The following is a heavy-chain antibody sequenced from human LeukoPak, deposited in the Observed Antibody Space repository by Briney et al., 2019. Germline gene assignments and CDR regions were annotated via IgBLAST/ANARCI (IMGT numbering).Heavy chain of an antibody. V-gene: IGHV1-18*01. Sequence: ASVKVSCKASGYTFTSYGISWVRQAPGQGLEWMGWISAYNGNTNYAQKLQGRVTMTTDTSTSTAYMELRSLRSDDTAVYYCARGYYDILTGYYTHFDYWGQGTLVTVSS. CDR2: ISAYNGNT. CDR1: GYTFTSYG. J-gene: IGHJ4*02. D-gene: IGHD3-9*01. CDR3: ARGYYDILTGYYTHFDY.